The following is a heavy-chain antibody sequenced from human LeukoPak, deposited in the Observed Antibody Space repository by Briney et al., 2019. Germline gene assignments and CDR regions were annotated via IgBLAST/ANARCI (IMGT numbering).Heavy chain of an antibody. V-gene: IGHV3-33*01. J-gene: IGHJ3*02. Sequence: PGGSLRLSCAASGFTFSSYGMHWVRQAPGKGLEWVAVIWYDGSNKYYADSVKGRFTISRDNSKNTLYLQMNSLRAEDTAVYYCAREGTLNAFDIWGQGAMVTVSS. CDR2: IWYDGSNK. CDR1: GFTFSSYG. CDR3: AREGTLNAFDI.